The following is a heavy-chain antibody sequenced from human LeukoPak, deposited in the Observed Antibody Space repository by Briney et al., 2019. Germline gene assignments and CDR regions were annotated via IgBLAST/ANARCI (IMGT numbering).Heavy chain of an antibody. D-gene: IGHD4-17*01. J-gene: IGHJ4*02. CDR2: MNPNSGNT. CDR3: AVGSYGDPYYFDY. V-gene: IGHV1-8*01. Sequence: GASVKVSCKASGYTFTSYNINWVRQATGQGLEWMGWMNPNSGNTGYAQKFQGRVTMTRNTSISTAYMELSSLRSEDTAVYYCAVGSYGDPYYFDYWGQGTLVTVSS. CDR1: GYTFTSYN.